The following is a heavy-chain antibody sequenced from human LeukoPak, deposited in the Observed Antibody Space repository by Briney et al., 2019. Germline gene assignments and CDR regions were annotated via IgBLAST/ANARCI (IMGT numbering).Heavy chain of an antibody. CDR1: GASIRGSITSGTYY. J-gene: IGHJ4*02. CDR2: MYNSGTT. CDR3: ARSTNRVDS. D-gene: IGHD1-14*01. V-gene: IGHV4-61*02. Sequence: PSETLSLTCTVSGASIRGSITSGTYYRNWIRQPAGKGLEWIGRMYNSGTTINYNPSLKGRVTISVDTSKNQFSLNVTSVTAADTAVYYCARSTNRVDSWGQGTLVTVSS.